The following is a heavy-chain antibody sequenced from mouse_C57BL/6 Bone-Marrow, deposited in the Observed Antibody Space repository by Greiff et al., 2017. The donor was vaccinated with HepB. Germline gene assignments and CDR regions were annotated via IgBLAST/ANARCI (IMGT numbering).Heavy chain of an antibody. CDR1: GYTFTSYW. V-gene: IGHV1-64*01. CDR2: IHPNSGST. J-gene: IGHJ1*03. Sequence: QVQLQQPGAELVKPGASVKLSCKASGYTFTSYWMHWVKQRPGQGLEWIGMIHPNSGSTNYNEKFKSKATLTVDKSSSTAYMQLSSLTSEDSAVYYCAREYYYGSSVYFDVWGTGTTVTVSS. D-gene: IGHD1-1*01. CDR3: AREYYYGSSVYFDV.